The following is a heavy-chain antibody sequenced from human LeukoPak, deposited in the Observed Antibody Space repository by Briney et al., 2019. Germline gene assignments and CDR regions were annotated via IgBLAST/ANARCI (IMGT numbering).Heavy chain of an antibody. J-gene: IGHJ4*02. D-gene: IGHD3-3*01. CDR1: RFTFSSYS. CDR2: ISSSSSTI. CDR3: ARDEGSGYDFWSGYLPGYFDY. V-gene: IGHV3-48*04. Sequence: PGGSLRLSCAASRFTFSSYSMNWVRQAPGEGLEWVSHISSSSSTIYYADSVKGRFTISRDNAKNSLYMQMNSLRAEDTAVYYCARDEGSGYDFWSGYLPGYFDYWGQGTLVTVSS.